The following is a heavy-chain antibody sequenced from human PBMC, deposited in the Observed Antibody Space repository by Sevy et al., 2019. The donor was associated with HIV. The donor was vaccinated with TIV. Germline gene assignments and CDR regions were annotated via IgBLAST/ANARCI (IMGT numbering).Heavy chain of an antibody. CDR3: AKDVSTGWSYIGYYYGLDV. J-gene: IGHJ6*02. Sequence: GGSLRLSCAASGFTFDDYGMHWVRQVPGKGLEWVSGISWNGGSIGYADSVKGRFIISRDNAKKSLYLQMNSRRLQDTGLYFCAKDVSTGWSYIGYYYGLDVCGQGTRVTVSS. V-gene: IGHV3-9*01. CDR1: GFTFDDYG. D-gene: IGHD3-10*01. CDR2: ISWNGGSI.